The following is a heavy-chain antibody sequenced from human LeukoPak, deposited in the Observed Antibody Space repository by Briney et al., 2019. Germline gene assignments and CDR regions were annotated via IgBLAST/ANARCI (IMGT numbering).Heavy chain of an antibody. CDR1: GLTFTKAW. Sequence: GSLRLSCAASGLTFTKAWMTWVRQPPGKGLEWIGEINHSVKANYNPSLKSRVTISVDTSKNQFSLNLTSVTAADTAVYYCARAGGYCSGSGCYYWFDPWGQGTLVTVSS. CDR2: INHSVKA. D-gene: IGHD2-15*01. CDR3: ARAGGYCSGSGCYYWFDP. V-gene: IGHV4-34*01. J-gene: IGHJ5*02.